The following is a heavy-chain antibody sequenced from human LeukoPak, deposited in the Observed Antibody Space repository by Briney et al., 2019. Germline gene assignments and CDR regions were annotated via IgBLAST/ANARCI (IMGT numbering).Heavy chain of an antibody. V-gene: IGHV1-46*01. Sequence: ASVKVSCKASGYTFTSYYMHWVRQAPGQGLEWMGIINPSGGSTSYAQKFQGRVTMTRDMSTSTVYMELSSLRSEDTAVYYCARSGGEALRLWELSLLGFDYWGQGTLVTVSS. CDR2: INPSGGST. CDR1: GYTFTSYY. CDR3: ARSGGEALRLWELSLLGFDY. J-gene: IGHJ4*02. D-gene: IGHD3-16*02.